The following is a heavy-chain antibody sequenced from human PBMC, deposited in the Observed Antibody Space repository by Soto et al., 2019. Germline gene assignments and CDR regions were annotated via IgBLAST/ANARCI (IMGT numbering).Heavy chain of an antibody. Sequence: SVKVSCKASGYTFTNYYMHWVRQAPGQGLEWMGIINPSGGSTNYAQKFQGRVTMTRDTSTSTVSMELSSLRSEDTAVYFCARSPEAQNGRFDYWSQGILVTVAS. J-gene: IGHJ4*02. CDR1: GYTFTNYY. D-gene: IGHD2-8*01. V-gene: IGHV1-46*01. CDR2: INPSGGST. CDR3: ARSPEAQNGRFDY.